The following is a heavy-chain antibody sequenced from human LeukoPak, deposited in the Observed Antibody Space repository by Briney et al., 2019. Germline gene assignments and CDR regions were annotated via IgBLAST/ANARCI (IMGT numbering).Heavy chain of an antibody. CDR2: ISDDVDRN. J-gene: IGHJ4*02. CDR3: ARDAGRSGCAH. Sequence: GGSLRLSCAASGFSVSNNYMTWVRQAPGKGLEWVAVISDDVDRNHYADSVKGRFTTSRDNSKNTLYLQMNSLRDENTAIYFFARDAGRSGCAHWGPGTLVIVSS. D-gene: IGHD3-3*01. V-gene: IGHV3-53*01. CDR1: GFSVSNNY.